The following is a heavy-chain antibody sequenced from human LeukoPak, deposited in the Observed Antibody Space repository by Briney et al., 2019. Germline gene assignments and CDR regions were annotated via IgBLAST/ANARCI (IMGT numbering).Heavy chain of an antibody. Sequence: GGSLRLSCAASGFTFSDYYMSWIRQAPGKGLEWVSYISSSGSTIYYADSVKGRFTISRDNAKNSLYLQMNSLRAEDTAVYYCARDLEITGTTGWFDPWAREPWSPSPQ. V-gene: IGHV3-11*01. J-gene: IGHJ5*02. D-gene: IGHD1-7*01. CDR1: GFTFSDYY. CDR3: ARDLEITGTTGWFDP. CDR2: ISSSGSTI.